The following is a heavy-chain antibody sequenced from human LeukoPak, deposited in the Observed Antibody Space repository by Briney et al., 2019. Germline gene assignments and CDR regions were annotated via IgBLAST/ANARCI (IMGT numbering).Heavy chain of an antibody. CDR1: GYTFTSYD. CDR3: ATRGYSGPYYFDY. CDR2: MNPNSGNT. J-gene: IGHJ4*02. D-gene: IGHD5-12*01. V-gene: IGHV1-8*03. Sequence: ASVKVSCKASGYTFTSYDINWVRQATGQGLEWMGWMNPNSGNTGYAQKFQGRVTITRNTSISTAYMELSSLRSEDTAVYYCATRGYSGPYYFDYWGQGTLVTVSS.